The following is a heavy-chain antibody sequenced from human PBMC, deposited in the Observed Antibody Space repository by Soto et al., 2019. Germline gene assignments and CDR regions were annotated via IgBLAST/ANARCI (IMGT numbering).Heavy chain of an antibody. CDR2: IIPILGIA. CDR3: ARGDLYGDYDTFDY. Sequence: QVQLVQSGAEVKKPGSSVKVSCKASGGTFSSYTISWVRQAPGQGLEWMGRIIPILGIANYAQKFQGRVTITADKSTSTAYMELSSLRSEDTAVYYCARGDLYGDYDTFDYWGQGTLVTASS. V-gene: IGHV1-69*02. J-gene: IGHJ4*02. CDR1: GGTFSSYT. D-gene: IGHD4-17*01.